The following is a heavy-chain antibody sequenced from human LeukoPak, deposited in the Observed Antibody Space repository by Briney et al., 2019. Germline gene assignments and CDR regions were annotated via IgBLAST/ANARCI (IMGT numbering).Heavy chain of an antibody. J-gene: IGHJ6*03. V-gene: IGHV4-59*12. CDR2: IYYSGTT. Sequence: SETLSLTCTVSGGSINSYYWSWIRQPPGEGLEWIGNIYYSGTTSYNPSLESRVIISVDTSKNQFSLKLSSVTAADTALYYCVRDTRYDMDVWGKGTTVTVSS. CDR3: VRDTRYDMDV. CDR1: GGSINSYY.